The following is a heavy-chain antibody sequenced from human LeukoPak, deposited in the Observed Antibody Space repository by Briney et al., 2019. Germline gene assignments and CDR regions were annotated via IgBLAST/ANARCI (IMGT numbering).Heavy chain of an antibody. CDR2: IFDSGTTNYNPST. Sequence: SETLSLTCTVSGGSIISYFWSWIRQPPGKGPEWIGYIFDSGTTNYNPSTNYNPSLKSRVTVSLDTSKNHFSLKLSSVTAADTAAYFCARGGVTTIAQYDYWGQGILVTVSS. CDR1: GGSIISYF. D-gene: IGHD5-12*01. V-gene: IGHV4-59*01. J-gene: IGHJ4*02. CDR3: ARGGVTTIAQYDY.